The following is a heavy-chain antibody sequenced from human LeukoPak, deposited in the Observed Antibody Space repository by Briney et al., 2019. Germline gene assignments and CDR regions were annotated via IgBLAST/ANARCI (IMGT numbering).Heavy chain of an antibody. D-gene: IGHD3-22*01. J-gene: IGHJ4*02. V-gene: IGHV3-23*01. CDR1: GFTFSSYA. CDR2: ISGSGGST. CDR3: AKGSYYYDSSGYLES. Sequence: PGGSLRLSCAASGFTFSSYAMSWVRQAPGKGLGWVSAISGSGGSTYYADSVKGRFTISRDNSKNTLYLQMNSLRAEDTAVYYCAKGSYYYDSSGYLESWGQGTLVTVSS.